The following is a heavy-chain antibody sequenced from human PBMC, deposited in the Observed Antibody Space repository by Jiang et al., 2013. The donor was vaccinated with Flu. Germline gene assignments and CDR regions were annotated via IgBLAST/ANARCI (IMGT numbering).Heavy chain of an antibody. J-gene: IGHJ3*02. CDR2: TYRGAS. D-gene: IGHD2-21*01. CDR1: GDSVSGNIVA. Sequence: AISGDSVSGNIVAWNWIRQSPSRGLEWLGRTYRGASDYAESMKGRITINPDTSKNQFSLQLNSVTAEDTAVYYCVRGQHSTFDIWGQGTMVTVSS. CDR3: VRGQHSTFDI. V-gene: IGHV6-1*01.